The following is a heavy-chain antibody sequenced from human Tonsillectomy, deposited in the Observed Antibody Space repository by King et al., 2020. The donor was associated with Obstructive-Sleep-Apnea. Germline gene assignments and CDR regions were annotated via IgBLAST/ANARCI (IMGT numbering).Heavy chain of an antibody. CDR1: GFTFSDYY. Sequence: QLVKSGGGLVKPGGSLRLSCVASGFTFSDYYMSWIRQAPGKGLEWVSYISSSSRYTNYADSVKGRFTISRDNAKNSLYLQMNSLRAEDTAVYYCARDRESSGWYDYWGQGTLVTVSS. CDR3: ARDRESSGWYDY. V-gene: IGHV3-11*06. CDR2: ISSSSRYT. J-gene: IGHJ4*02. D-gene: IGHD6-19*01.